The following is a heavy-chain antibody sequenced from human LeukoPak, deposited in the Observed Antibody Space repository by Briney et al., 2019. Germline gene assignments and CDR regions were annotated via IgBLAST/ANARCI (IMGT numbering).Heavy chain of an antibody. J-gene: IGHJ4*01. CDR1: GFTFSSYA. D-gene: IGHD3-22*01. Sequence: GGSLRLSCAASGFTFSSYAMSWVRQAPGKGLEWVSHISGAGGGTYYADSVKGRFTISRDNSKNTLYLQMNSLRAEDTAVYYCAKGGDYYYDSSGLSDYWGHGTLVTVSS. CDR3: AKGGDYYYDSSGLSDY. V-gene: IGHV3-23*01. CDR2: ISGAGGGT.